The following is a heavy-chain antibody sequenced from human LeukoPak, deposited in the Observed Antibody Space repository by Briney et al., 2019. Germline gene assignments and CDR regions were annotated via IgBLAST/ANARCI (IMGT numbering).Heavy chain of an antibody. CDR1: GYTFTSYD. J-gene: IGHJ4*02. CDR2: MNPNSGNT. Sequence: ASVKVSCKASGYTFTSYDINWVRQATGQGLEWMGWMNPNSGNTGYAQKFQGRVTMTRNTSISTAYMELSSLRSEDTAVYYCARGTYYYGSGGPDFDYWGQGTLVTVSS. D-gene: IGHD3-10*01. V-gene: IGHV1-8*01. CDR3: ARGTYYYGSGGPDFDY.